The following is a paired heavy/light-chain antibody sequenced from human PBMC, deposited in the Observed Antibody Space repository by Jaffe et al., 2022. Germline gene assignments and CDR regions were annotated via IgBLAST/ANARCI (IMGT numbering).Light chain of an antibody. Sequence: QSVLTQPPSVSGAPGQRVTISCTGSSSNLGAGFDVHWYQQLPGTAPKLLIYGNNNRPSGVPGRFSGSKSGTSASLAITGLQAEDEADYYCQSYDSSLSGSEVFGGGTKLTVL. CDR2: GNN. CDR1: SSNLGAGFD. J-gene: IGLJ3*02. CDR3: QSYDSSLSGSEV. V-gene: IGLV1-40*01.
Heavy chain of an antibody. J-gene: IGHJ5*02. Sequence: QVQLQESGPGLVKPSETLSLTCAVSQYSISSGDYWGWIRQPPGKGLEWIASVYRSGDTYYNPSLKSRLTISVDTTKNQFSLKLSSVTASDTAVYYCARHERLSSFGSVYHYKSWFDPWGQGTLVTVSS. D-gene: IGHD3-10*01. CDR2: VYRSGDT. CDR1: QYSISSGDY. CDR3: ARHERLSSFGSVYHYKSWFDP. V-gene: IGHV4-38-2*01.